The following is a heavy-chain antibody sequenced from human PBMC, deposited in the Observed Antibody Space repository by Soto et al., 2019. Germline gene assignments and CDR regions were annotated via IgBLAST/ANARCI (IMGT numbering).Heavy chain of an antibody. V-gene: IGHV1-18*01. D-gene: IGHD3-10*01. CDR3: ARDRLGGSWSYGVGWFDP. Sequence: QVQLVQSGAEVKKPGASVRVSCKASGYTFTSYGISWVRQAPGQGLEWMGWISAYNGNTDYAERVQGRVTMTTDTSTSTAYMELRSLRSDDTAVYYCARDRLGGSWSYGVGWFDPWGQGTLVTVSA. CDR1: GYTFTSYG. J-gene: IGHJ5*02. CDR2: ISAYNGNT.